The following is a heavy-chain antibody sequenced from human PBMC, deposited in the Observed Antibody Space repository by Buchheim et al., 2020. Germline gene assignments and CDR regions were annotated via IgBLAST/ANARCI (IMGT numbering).Heavy chain of an antibody. Sequence: QVQLVQSGAEVKKPGASVKVSCKASGYTFTRYGISWVRQAPGQGLEWMGWISAYVGNTNYAQKFQGRVTLTTDTSTTTAYMELRSLRSDDTAVYFCAGVHNWKAAGFFYYYYGLDVWGQGTT. J-gene: IGHJ6*02. D-gene: IGHD1-20*01. CDR3: AGVHNWKAAGFFYYYYGLDV. CDR1: GYTFTRYG. CDR2: ISAYVGNT. V-gene: IGHV1-18*01.